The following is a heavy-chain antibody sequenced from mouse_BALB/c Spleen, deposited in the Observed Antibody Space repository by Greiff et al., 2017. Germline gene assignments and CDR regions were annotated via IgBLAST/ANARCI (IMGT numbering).Heavy chain of an antibody. CDR2: INPYNDGT. CDR1: GYTFTSYV. CDR3: ARFPYYGNYDYAMDY. D-gene: IGHD2-10*01. Sequence: EVQLQQSGPELVKPGASVKMSCKASGYTFTSYVMHWVKQKPGQGLEWIGYINPYNDGTKYNEKFKGKATLTSDKSSSTAYMELSSLTSEDSAVYYCARFPYYGNYDYAMDYWGQGTSVTVSS. J-gene: IGHJ4*01. V-gene: IGHV1-14*01.